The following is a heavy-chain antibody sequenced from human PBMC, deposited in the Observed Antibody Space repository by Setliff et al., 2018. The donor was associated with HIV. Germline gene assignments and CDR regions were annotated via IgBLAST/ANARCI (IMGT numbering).Heavy chain of an antibody. CDR2: ISYDGSNK. J-gene: IGHJ4*02. V-gene: IGHV3-30*14. CDR3: ARDFWGGSYSSDY. CDR1: GFTFSSCA. D-gene: IGHD1-26*01. Sequence: GGSLRLSCVASGFTFSSCAIHWVRQAPGKGLEWVAVISYDGSNKYYADSVKGRFTISRDNAKNSLYLQMNSLRAEDTAVYYCARDFWGGSYSSDYWGQGTLVTVSS.